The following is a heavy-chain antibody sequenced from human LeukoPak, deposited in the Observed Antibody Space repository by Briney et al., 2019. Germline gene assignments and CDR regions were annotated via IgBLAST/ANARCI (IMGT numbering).Heavy chain of an antibody. Sequence: GGSLRLSCAASGFTFSSYAMSWVRQAPGKGLEWVAVIWYDGSNKYYADSVKGRFTISRDNSKNTLYLQTNSLRAEDTAVYYCASESRYYYDSSGYYGPDYWGQGTLVTVSS. D-gene: IGHD3-22*01. CDR2: IWYDGSNK. CDR1: GFTFSSYA. J-gene: IGHJ4*02. V-gene: IGHV3-33*08. CDR3: ASESRYYYDSSGYYGPDY.